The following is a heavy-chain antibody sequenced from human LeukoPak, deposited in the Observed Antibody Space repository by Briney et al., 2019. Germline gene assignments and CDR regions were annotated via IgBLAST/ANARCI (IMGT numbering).Heavy chain of an antibody. J-gene: IGHJ6*03. CDR3: TPDLMDV. V-gene: IGHV3-15*01. CDR2: IKSKTDGGTA. Sequence: PGGSLRLSCVVSGFPFTNAWMSWVRQAPGKGLEWVGRIKSKTDGGTADYAAPVRGRFTMWRDDARSALYPQMNSLQTEDTAVYYCTPDLMDVWGKGTTVTVSS. CDR1: GFPFTNAW.